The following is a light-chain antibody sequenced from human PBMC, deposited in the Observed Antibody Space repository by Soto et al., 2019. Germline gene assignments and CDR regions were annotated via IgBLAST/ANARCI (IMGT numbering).Light chain of an antibody. CDR3: QQYSRSPIT. CDR1: QYINTR. Sequence: ESVLTQSPATLCSFPGGRVTLSCRASQYINTRLAWYQHRPGQAPRLLTYQTSNRATGIPDRFSGSGSGTDFTLTISRLEPEDFAVYYCQQYSRSPITFGQGTRLEIK. J-gene: IGKJ5*01. CDR2: QTS. V-gene: IGKV3-20*01.